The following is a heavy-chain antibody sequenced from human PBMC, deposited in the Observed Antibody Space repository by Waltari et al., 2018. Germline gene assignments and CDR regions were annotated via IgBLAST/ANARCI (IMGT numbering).Heavy chain of an antibody. D-gene: IGHD2-15*01. CDR3: ARDTPTPLVVVGDAFDI. CDR2: IYYSGST. CDR1: GGSIRRRSYY. Sequence: QLQLQESGPGLVKPSEPLSLTCTAYGGSIRRRSYYWGWISQPPGQGLEWIGSIYYSGSTYYNPSLKSRVTISVDTSKNQFSLKLSSVTAADTAVYYCARDTPTPLVVVGDAFDIWGQGTMVTVSS. J-gene: IGHJ3*02. V-gene: IGHV4-39*07.